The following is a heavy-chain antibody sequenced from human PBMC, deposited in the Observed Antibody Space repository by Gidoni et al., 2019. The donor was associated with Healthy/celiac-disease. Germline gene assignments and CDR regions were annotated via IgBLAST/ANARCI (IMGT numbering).Heavy chain of an antibody. J-gene: IGHJ4*02. D-gene: IGHD3-22*01. CDR1: GGSFSGYY. CDR3: ARGWFYYDSSGYYPRFDY. V-gene: IGHV4-34*01. Sequence: QVQLQQWGAGLLKPSETLSLTCAVYGGSFSGYYWSWIRQPPGKGLEWIGEINHSGSTNYNPSLKSRVTISVDTSKNQFSLKLSSVTAADTAVYYCARGWFYYDSSGYYPRFDYWGQGTLVTVSS. CDR2: INHSGST.